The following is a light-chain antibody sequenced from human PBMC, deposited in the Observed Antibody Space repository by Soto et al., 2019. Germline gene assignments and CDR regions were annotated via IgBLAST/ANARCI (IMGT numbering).Light chain of an antibody. CDR3: QQYYTTHPA. Sequence: DIVMTQSPDSLAVSLGERATINCKSSQSVLYSSNNKNYLAWYQQKPGQPPKLLIYWASTRKSGVPDRFSGSGSGTDFTLTISSLQAEDVAVYYCQQYYTTHPAFGQGTKLEIK. CDR2: WAS. V-gene: IGKV4-1*01. J-gene: IGKJ2*01. CDR1: QSVLYSSNNKNY.